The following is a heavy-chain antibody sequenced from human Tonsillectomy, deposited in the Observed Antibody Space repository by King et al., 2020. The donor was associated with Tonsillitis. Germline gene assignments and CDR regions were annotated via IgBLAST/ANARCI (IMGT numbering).Heavy chain of an antibody. CDR1: GGTFSSYD. J-gene: IGHJ6*02. V-gene: IGHV1-69*01. CDR3: ARGGGSPHSGLAV. D-gene: IGHD2-15*01. Sequence: QLVQSGAEVKKPGSSVKVSCKASGGTFSSYDITWVRQAPGQGLQWMGGIIPIFGTSNYAQKLQGRVTITADESTSTAYMELSSLRSEDTAVYYCARGGGSPHSGLAVWGQGTTVIVSS. CDR2: IIPIFGTS.